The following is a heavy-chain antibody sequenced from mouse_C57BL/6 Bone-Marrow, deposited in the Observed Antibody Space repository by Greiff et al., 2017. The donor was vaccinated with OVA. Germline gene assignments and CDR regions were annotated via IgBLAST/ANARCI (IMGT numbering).Heavy chain of an antibody. J-gene: IGHJ3*01. CDR1: GYTFTSYW. D-gene: IGHD2-2*01. CDR2: IDPSDSYT. Sequence: QVQLQQPGAELVMPGASVKLSCKASGYTFTSYWMHWVKQRPGQGLEWIGAIDPSDSYTNYNQKFKGKSTLTVDKSSSTAYMQLSSLTSEDSAVYYCARGGTMVTTTGFAYWGQGTLVTVSA. V-gene: IGHV1-69*01. CDR3: ARGGTMVTTTGFAY.